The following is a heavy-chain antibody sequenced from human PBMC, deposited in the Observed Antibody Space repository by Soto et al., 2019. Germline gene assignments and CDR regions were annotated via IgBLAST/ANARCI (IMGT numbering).Heavy chain of an antibody. J-gene: IGHJ5*02. CDR3: ARRAVVAVTGSLDNWLDP. CDR2: IFYSGTT. CDR1: GGSFSSSSYY. D-gene: IGHD2-21*01. V-gene: IGHV4-39*01. Sequence: SETLSLTCTVSGGSFSSSSYYWGWIRQPPGKGLEWIGSIFYSGTTYYNPSLKSRVTISVDTSKNQFSLKLSSVTAADTAVYYCARRAVVAVTGSLDNWLDPWGQGILVT.